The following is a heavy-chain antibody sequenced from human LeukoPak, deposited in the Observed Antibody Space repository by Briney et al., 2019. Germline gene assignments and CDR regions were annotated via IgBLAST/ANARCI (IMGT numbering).Heavy chain of an antibody. CDR1: GFSFSSYW. Sequence: GGSLRLSCAASGFSFSSYWMSWVRQAPGKGLEWVANIKQDGSEKYYVDSVAGRFTISRDNAKNSLYLQMNSLRAEDTAVYYCVGHSSSWGSVVYWGQGTLVTVSS. CDR3: VGHSSSWGSVVY. J-gene: IGHJ4*02. V-gene: IGHV3-7*01. D-gene: IGHD6-6*01. CDR2: IKQDGSEK.